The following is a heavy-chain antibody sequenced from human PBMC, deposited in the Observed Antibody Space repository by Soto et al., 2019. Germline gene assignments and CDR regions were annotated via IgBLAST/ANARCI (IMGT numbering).Heavy chain of an antibody. CDR2: ISYDGSNK. V-gene: IGHV3-30*18. J-gene: IGHJ6*02. CDR1: GFTFSSYG. Sequence: GGSLRLSCAASGFTFSSYGMHWVRQAPGKGLEWVAVISYDGSNKYYADSVKGRFTISRDNSKNTLYLQMNSLRAEDTAVYYCAKDRLGQLVPHGHLWYYYYGMDVWGQGTTVTVSS. D-gene: IGHD6-6*01. CDR3: AKDRLGQLVPHGHLWYYYYGMDV.